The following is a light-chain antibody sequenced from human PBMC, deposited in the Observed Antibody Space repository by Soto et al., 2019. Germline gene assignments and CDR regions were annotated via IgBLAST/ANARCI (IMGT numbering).Light chain of an antibody. Sequence: DIQMTQSPSSLSASVGDRVTITCQASQDIGTYLNWYQHKPGKAPKLLIYDASNLETGGPSRFSRSGSGTDFSLTISSLQAEDIATYYCQQFDVLPITFGQGTRLDIK. J-gene: IGKJ5*01. CDR3: QQFDVLPIT. V-gene: IGKV1-33*01. CDR2: DAS. CDR1: QDIGTY.